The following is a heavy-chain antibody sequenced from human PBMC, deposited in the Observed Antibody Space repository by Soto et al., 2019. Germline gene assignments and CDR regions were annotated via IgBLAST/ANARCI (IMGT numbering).Heavy chain of an antibody. Sequence: SETLSLTCAVYGGSFSGYYWSWIRQPPGKGLEWIGEINHSGSTNYNPSLKSRVTISVDTSKNQFSLKLSSVTAADTAVYYCARGRGDYDFWSGYYTPWFDPWGQGTLVTVSS. CDR1: GGSFSGYY. CDR2: INHSGST. D-gene: IGHD3-3*01. CDR3: ARGRGDYDFWSGYYTPWFDP. J-gene: IGHJ5*02. V-gene: IGHV4-34*01.